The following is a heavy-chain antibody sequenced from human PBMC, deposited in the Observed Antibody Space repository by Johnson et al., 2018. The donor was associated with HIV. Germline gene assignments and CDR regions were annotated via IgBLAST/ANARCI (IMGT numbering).Heavy chain of an antibody. CDR1: GITVSSTY. D-gene: IGHD2-2*01. Sequence: QVQLVESGGGLVQPGGSLRLSCAASGITVSSTYMSWIRQAPGKGLEWVPYISSRGSTIYYADSVKGRFTISRDNSKNTLYLQMNSLRAEDTAVYYCAKTAAADAFDIWGQGTMVTVSS. V-gene: IGHV3-11*04. CDR3: AKTAAADAFDI. J-gene: IGHJ3*02. CDR2: ISSRGSTI.